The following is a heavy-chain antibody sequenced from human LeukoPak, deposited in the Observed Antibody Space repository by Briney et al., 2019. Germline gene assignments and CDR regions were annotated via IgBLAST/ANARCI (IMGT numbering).Heavy chain of an antibody. CDR3: ATHPYAIAASGIP. V-gene: IGHV3-48*04. D-gene: IGHD6-13*01. CDR2: ISSGSSTI. CDR1: GSTFSGYS. J-gene: IGHJ4*02. Sequence: GGSLRLSCAASGSTFSGYSMNWVRQAPGKGLEWGSYISSGSSTIFYADSVKGRFTISRDNAQSSLYLQMNSLRAEDTAVYYCATHPYAIAASGIPWGQGTLVTVSS.